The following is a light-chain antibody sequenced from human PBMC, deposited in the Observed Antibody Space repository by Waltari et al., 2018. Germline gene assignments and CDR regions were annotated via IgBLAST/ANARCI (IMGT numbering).Light chain of an antibody. CDR1: SNNVGNEG. CDR2: RNN. CDR3: SAWDSSLSAWV. J-gene: IGLJ3*02. Sequence: QAGLTQPPSVSKGLRQTATLTCTGNSNNVGNEGATWLQQHQGHPPKLLSYRNNNRPSGISERFSASRSGSTASLTISGLQPEDEADYYYSAWDSSLSAWVFGGGTKLTVL. V-gene: IGLV10-54*01.